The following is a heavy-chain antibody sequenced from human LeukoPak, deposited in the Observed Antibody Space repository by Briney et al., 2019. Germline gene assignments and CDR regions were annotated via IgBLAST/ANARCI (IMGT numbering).Heavy chain of an antibody. D-gene: IGHD3-22*01. V-gene: IGHV3-21*01. J-gene: IGHJ5*01. CDR2: ISPSGSHK. CDR3: ARVSDSTPDEGS. CDR1: GFTFSSYI. Sequence: GGSLRLSCAASGFTFSSYIMNWVRQAPGKGLERVSSISPSGSHKYYADSVKGRFTISRDNAKNSASLQMNSLRAEDTAVYYCARVSDSTPDEGSWGQGTLVTVSS.